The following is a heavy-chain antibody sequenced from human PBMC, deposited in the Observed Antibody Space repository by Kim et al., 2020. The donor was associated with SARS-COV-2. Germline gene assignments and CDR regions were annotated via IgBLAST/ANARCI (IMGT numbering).Heavy chain of an antibody. CDR3: ARDGAGQQQFGWFDP. CDR2: ISSSSSYI. D-gene: IGHD6-13*01. J-gene: IGHJ5*02. V-gene: IGHV3-21*01. CDR1: GFTFSSYS. Sequence: GGSLRLSCAASGFTFSSYSMNWVRQAPGKGLEWVSSISSSSSYIYYADSVKGRFTISRDNAKNSMYLQMNSLRAEDTAVYYCARDGAGQQQFGWFDPWGQGTLVTVSS.